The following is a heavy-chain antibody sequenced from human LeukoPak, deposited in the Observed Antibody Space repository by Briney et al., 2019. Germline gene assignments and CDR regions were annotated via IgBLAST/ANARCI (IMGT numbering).Heavy chain of an antibody. J-gene: IGHJ4*02. D-gene: IGHD3-10*01. CDR1: GGTFSSYA. Sequence: SVKVSCKASGGTFSSYAISWVRQAPGQGLEWMGRIIPILGIANYAQKFQGRVTITRDTSASTAYMELSSLRSEDTAVYYCARSVTMVRGVITSDLGYWGQGTLVTVSS. CDR3: ARSVTMVRGVITSDLGY. V-gene: IGHV1-69*04. CDR2: IIPILGIA.